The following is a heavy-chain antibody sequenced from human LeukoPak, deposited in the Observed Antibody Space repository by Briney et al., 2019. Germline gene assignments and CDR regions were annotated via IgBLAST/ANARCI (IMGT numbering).Heavy chain of an antibody. Sequence: SQTLSLTCSVLGSSIRSGDYYWAWIRQSPGKGLEWIGYIDYSGTTRYNPSLESRLTISVDTSKHQFSLKLTSVTAADTAVYYCARDRRSVHDYWGQGTLVTVSS. CDR2: IDYSGTT. CDR3: ARDRRSVHDY. J-gene: IGHJ4*02. CDR1: GSSIRSGDYY. D-gene: IGHD1-14*01. V-gene: IGHV4-30-4*01.